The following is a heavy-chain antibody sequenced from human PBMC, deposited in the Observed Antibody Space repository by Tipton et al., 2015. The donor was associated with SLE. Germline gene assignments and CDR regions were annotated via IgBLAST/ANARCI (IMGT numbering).Heavy chain of an antibody. CDR2: IYSGGST. CDR3: AAYNSGSHAFHI. Sequence: GLVKPSETLSLTCTVSGGSISSHYWSWIRQPPGKTLEWIGYIYSGGSTNYNPSLKSRVSISVDTSRSQFSLNLTSVTAADTAVYYCAAYNSGSHAFHIWGQGTVVTVSS. CDR1: GGSISSHY. V-gene: IGHV4-59*11. J-gene: IGHJ3*02. D-gene: IGHD6-19*01.